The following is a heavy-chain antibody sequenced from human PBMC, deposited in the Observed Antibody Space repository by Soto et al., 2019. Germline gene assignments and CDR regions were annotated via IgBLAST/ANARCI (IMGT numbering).Heavy chain of an antibody. CDR1: GFTFSSYA. V-gene: IGHV3-23*01. CDR2: ISGSGGST. CDR3: ANPTPRGLGGFDY. D-gene: IGHD4-17*01. J-gene: IGHJ4*02. Sequence: GGSLRLSCAASGFTFSSYAMSWVRQAPGKGLEWVSAISGSGGSTYYADSVKGRFTISRDNSKNTLYLQMNSLRAEDTAVYYGANPTPRGLGGFDYWGQGTLVTVSS.